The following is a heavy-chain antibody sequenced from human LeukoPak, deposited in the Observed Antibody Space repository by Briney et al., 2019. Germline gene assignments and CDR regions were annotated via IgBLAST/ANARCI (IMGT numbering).Heavy chain of an antibody. D-gene: IGHD2-15*01. CDR1: GDSKSYHK. Sequence: SETLSLTCTVSGDSKSYHKWNWIRQSAGKGLEWIGYIYQSGRTNYNPSLKSRVTISVDTSKNQFSLKLSSVTAADTAVYYCARDSCTGGSCYSEGLYWGQGTLVTVSS. CDR3: ARDSCTGGSCYSEGLY. J-gene: IGHJ4*02. CDR2: IYQSGRT. V-gene: IGHV4-59*11.